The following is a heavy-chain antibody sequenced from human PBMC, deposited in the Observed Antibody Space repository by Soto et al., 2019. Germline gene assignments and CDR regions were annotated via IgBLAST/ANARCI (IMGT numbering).Heavy chain of an antibody. CDR1: GYTFTSYY. CDR2: INPSGGST. Sequence: QVQLVQSGAEVKKPGASVKVSCKASGYTFTSYYMHWVRQAPGQGLEWMGIINPSGGSTSYAQKFQGRVTMTRDTSTSTVYMELSSLRSEDTAVYYCALDPFRGFGELTNYYYYGMDVWGQGTTVTVSS. J-gene: IGHJ6*02. CDR3: ALDPFRGFGELTNYYYYGMDV. D-gene: IGHD3-10*01. V-gene: IGHV1-46*01.